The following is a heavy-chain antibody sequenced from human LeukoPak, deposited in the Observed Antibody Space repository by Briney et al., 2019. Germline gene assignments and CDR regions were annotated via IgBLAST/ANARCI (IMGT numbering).Heavy chain of an antibody. V-gene: IGHV4-34*01. Sequence: SETLSLTCAVYGGSFSGYYWSWIRQPPGKGLEWIGEINHSGSINYNPSLKSRVTISIDTSKNQFSLKLSSVTAADTSVYYCASPDCSGGSCQSGVFGYWGQGTLVTVSS. J-gene: IGHJ4*02. CDR2: INHSGSI. D-gene: IGHD2-15*01. CDR1: GGSFSGYY. CDR3: ASPDCSGGSCQSGVFGY.